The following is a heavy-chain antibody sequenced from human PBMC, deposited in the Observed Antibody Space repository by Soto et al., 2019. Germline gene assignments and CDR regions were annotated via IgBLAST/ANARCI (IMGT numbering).Heavy chain of an antibody. CDR3: VKKVPGARPFDY. CDR1: GFTFTSYA. CDR2: ISISGSDT. Sequence: GGSLRLSCAASGFTFTSYAMIWVRQAPGKGLEWVSAISISGSDTYYADSGKGRFTISRDNSRNTVFLQMDSLRAEDTAVYYCVKKVPGARPFDYWGQGTLVTVSS. D-gene: IGHD2-2*01. V-gene: IGHV3-23*01. J-gene: IGHJ4*02.